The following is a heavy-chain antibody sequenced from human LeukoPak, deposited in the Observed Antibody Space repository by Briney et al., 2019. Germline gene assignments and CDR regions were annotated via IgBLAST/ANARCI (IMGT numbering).Heavy chain of an antibody. CDR3: ARSKVPATGNWFDP. V-gene: IGHV4-34*01. J-gene: IGHJ5*02. Sequence: SETLSLTCAVYGGSFSGYYRSWIRQPPGKGLEWIGEINHSRSTNYNPSLKSRVTISVDTSKSQFSLKLSSVTAADTAVYYCARSKVPATGNWFDPWGQGTLVTVSS. CDR2: INHSRST. CDR1: GGSFSGYY. D-gene: IGHD2-21*02.